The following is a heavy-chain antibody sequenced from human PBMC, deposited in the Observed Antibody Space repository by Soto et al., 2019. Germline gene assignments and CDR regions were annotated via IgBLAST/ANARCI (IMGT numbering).Heavy chain of an antibody. D-gene: IGHD6-13*01. CDR2: VANDGSNQ. V-gene: IGHV3-30*03. J-gene: IGHJ4*02. CDR3: ARSSGGSSWYRPDY. Sequence: QVQLVESGGGVVQPGRSLRLSCAASGFTFSSYGMQWVRQSPGEGPEWVAIVANDGSNQYYAESVKGRFTISRDNSKTTVFLEMDSLRPEDTAVYYCARSSGGSSWYRPDYCGQGTLVTVS. CDR1: GFTFSSYG.